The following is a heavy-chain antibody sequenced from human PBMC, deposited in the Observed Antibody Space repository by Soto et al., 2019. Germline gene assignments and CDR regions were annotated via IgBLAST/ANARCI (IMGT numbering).Heavy chain of an antibody. CDR2: INHRGST. D-gene: IGHD3-9*01. CDR3: ASLSPHPYYEIFTGDRSDNSGLDV. V-gene: IGHV4-34*01. Sequence: QVQLQQWGAGLLKPSETLSLTCAVYGGSFSGYYWTWIRQPPRKGLEWIGEINHRGSTNYNPSLKSRGTISVDTYKNQFSLKVNSVTAADTAVYYCASLSPHPYYEIFTGDRSDNSGLDVWGQGTTVTVSS. CDR1: GGSFSGYY. J-gene: IGHJ6*02.